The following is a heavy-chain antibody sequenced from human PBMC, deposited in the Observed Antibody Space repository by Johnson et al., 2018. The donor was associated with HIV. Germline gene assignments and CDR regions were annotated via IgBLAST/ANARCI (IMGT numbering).Heavy chain of an antibody. J-gene: IGHJ3*02. CDR1: GFTFDDYA. V-gene: IGHV3-20*04. CDR3: ARGVGDGYNLSAFDI. CDR2: INWNGGST. D-gene: IGHD5-24*01. Sequence: EVQLVESGGGLVKPGRSLRLSCAASGFTFDDYAMHWVRQAPGKGLEWVSGINWNGGSTGYADSVKGRFTISRDNAKNSLYLQMNSLRAEDTAVYYCARGVGDGYNLSAFDIWGQGTMVTVSS.